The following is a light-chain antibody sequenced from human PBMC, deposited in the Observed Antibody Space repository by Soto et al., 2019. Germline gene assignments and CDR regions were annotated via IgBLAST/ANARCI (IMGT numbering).Light chain of an antibody. CDR1: QSVSIN. CDR3: QQYNNWPPYT. CDR2: GAS. Sequence: EIVMTQSPATLSVSPGERATLSCRASQSVSINLAWYQQKPGQAPRLLIYGASTRATGIPAKFSGSGSGTDLILTISSLQSEDFAVYYCQQYNNWPPYTFGQGTKLEIK. J-gene: IGKJ2*01. V-gene: IGKV3-15*01.